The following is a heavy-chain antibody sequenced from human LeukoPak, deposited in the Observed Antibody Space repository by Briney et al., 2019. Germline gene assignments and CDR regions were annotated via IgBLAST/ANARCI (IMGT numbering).Heavy chain of an antibody. Sequence: PSETLFLTCSVSGGSVRGRDYFWGWIRQAPGKGLEWIANIYYSGNTFYNPSLKSRVSIFVESSKNHLSLNFTSVTAADTAVYYCARSNIGEDAFDIWGQGTMVTVSS. V-gene: IGHV4-39*02. CDR1: GGSVRGRDYF. CDR3: ARSNIGEDAFDI. D-gene: IGHD2/OR15-2a*01. CDR2: IYYSGNT. J-gene: IGHJ3*02.